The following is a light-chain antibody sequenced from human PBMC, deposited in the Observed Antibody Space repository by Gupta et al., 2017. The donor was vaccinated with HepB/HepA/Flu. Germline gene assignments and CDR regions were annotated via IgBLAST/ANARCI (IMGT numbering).Light chain of an antibody. CDR1: QRVSRY. CDR3: QQRINWPLT. CDR2: DAS. V-gene: IGKV3-11*01. Sequence: EMVLTQSPVTLPLSPGDRATLSCRASQRVSRYLAWYQQKPGQPPSLLVFDASNRATGVPARFSGSGSGTDFTLTISSLEPEDFAVYYCQQRINWPLTFGGGTRVEIK. J-gene: IGKJ4*01.